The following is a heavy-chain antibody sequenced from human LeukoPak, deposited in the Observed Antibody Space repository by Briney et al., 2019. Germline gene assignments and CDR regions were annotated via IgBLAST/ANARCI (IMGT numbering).Heavy chain of an antibody. CDR2: ISSSGSTI. Sequence: GGSLRLSCAAFGFTFSSYEMNWVRQAPGKGLEWVSYISSSGSTIYYADSVKGRFTISRDNAKNSLYLQMNSLRAEDTAVYYCASWGGRWLKGYYYYMDVWGKGTTVTISS. D-gene: IGHD5-24*01. J-gene: IGHJ6*03. V-gene: IGHV3-48*03. CDR3: ASWGGRWLKGYYYYMDV. CDR1: GFTFSSYE.